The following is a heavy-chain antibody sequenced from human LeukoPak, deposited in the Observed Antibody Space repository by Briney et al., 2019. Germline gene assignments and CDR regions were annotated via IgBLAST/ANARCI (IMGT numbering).Heavy chain of an antibody. V-gene: IGHV3-30*18. CDR1: GFTFSSYG. CDR3: AKSRSGSANWALQIFDN. Sequence: GGSLRLSCAASGFTFSSYGMHWVRQAPGKGLEWVAVISYDGSNKYYADSVKGRFTISRDNSKNSLFVQMNSLRAEDTAVYFCAKSRSGSANWALQIFDNWGQGTLVAVSS. CDR2: ISYDGSNK. J-gene: IGHJ4*02. D-gene: IGHD1-1*01.